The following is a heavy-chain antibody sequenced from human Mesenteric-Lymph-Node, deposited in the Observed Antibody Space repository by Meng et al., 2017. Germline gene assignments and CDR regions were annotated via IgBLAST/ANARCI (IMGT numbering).Heavy chain of an antibody. CDR2: ISDDVNLK. D-gene: IGHD3-22*01. J-gene: IGHJ6*02. Sequence: GESLKISCAASGFTFSTYAMHWVRQAPGKGLEWVAVISDDVNLKNYAVSVKGRFTISRDNAKNTLYLQMNSLRAEDTAVYYCARDRGYYDSSGYYYHYYYGMDVWGQGTTVTVSS. V-gene: IGHV3-30*07. CDR3: ARDRGYYDSSGYYYHYYYGMDV. CDR1: GFTFSTYA.